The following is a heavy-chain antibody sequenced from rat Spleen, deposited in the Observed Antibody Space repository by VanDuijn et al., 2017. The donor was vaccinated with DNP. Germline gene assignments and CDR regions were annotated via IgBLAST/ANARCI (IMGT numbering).Heavy chain of an antibody. CDR3: ATSPGPNWFAY. D-gene: IGHD1-4*01. V-gene: IGHV5-22*01. J-gene: IGHJ3*01. CDR1: GFTFSNYY. CDR2: ISYEGSIT. Sequence: EVQLVESGGGLVQPGRSMKLSCAASGFTFSNYYMAWVRQAPTKGLEWVAAISYEGSITYYRDSVKGRFTISRDDAKSSLYLQMNSLKSEDTATYYCATSPGPNWFAYWGQGTLVTVSS.